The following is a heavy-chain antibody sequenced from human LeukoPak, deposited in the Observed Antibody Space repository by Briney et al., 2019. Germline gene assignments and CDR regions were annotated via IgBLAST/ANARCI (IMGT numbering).Heavy chain of an antibody. Sequence: ASVKVSCKASGYTFTSYDINWVRQVTGQGLEWMGWINPKSDGTKYAQNFQGRVTMTWDTSISTAYMEVSRLTSDDTAMFYCARDPPGTTAFDLWGQGTMVTVSS. CDR3: ARDPPGTTAFDL. D-gene: IGHD1-1*01. V-gene: IGHV1-2*02. CDR1: GYTFTSYD. J-gene: IGHJ3*01. CDR2: INPKSDGT.